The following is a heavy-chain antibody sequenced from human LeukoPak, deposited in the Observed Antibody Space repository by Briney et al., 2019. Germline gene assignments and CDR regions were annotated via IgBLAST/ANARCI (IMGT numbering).Heavy chain of an antibody. V-gene: IGHV1-69*05. CDR3: AREEVPRLNYYYYYMDA. CDR1: GGTFSSYA. J-gene: IGHJ6*03. CDR2: IIPILGTA. Sequence: SVKVSCKASGGTFSSYAISWVRQAPGHGLEWMGRIIPILGTANYAQKFQGRVTITTDESTSTAYMELSSLRSEDTAVYYCAREEVPRLNYYYYYMDAWGKGTSVTVSS.